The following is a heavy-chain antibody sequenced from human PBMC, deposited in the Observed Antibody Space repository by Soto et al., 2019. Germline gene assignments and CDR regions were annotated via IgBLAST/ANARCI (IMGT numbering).Heavy chain of an antibody. CDR1: GYTFTSYA. Sequence: ASVKVSCKASGYTFTSYAMHWVRQAPGQRLEWMGWINAGNGNTKYSQKFQGRVTITRDTSASTAYMELSSLRSEDTAVYYCARDSGRKYGDYYFDYWGQGTLVTVSS. V-gene: IGHV1-3*01. J-gene: IGHJ4*02. D-gene: IGHD4-17*01. CDR2: INAGNGNT. CDR3: ARDSGRKYGDYYFDY.